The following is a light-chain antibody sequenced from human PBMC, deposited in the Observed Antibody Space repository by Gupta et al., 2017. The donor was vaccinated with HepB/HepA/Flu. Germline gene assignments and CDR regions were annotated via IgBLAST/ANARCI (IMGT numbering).Light chain of an antibody. V-gene: IGKV3D-20*01. Sequence: EIVLTQSPATLSLSPGEGATLSCGASQSLSSSYLAWFQQKDGLAPRLLIYDGSMRATGIPDRFSGSGSGTDLTLTISRLEPEDFAVYYCQQDDRSPGTFGQGTKVEIK. J-gene: IGKJ2*01. CDR1: QSLSSSY. CDR3: QQDDRSPGT. CDR2: DGS.